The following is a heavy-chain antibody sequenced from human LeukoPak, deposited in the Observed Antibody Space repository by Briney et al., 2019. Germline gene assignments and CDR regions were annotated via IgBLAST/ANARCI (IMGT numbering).Heavy chain of an antibody. Sequence: GASVKVSCKACGYTFTSYDINCVRQVTGQGLEWMGRMNPNSGNTGYAQKFQGRVTMTRNTSISTAYMELSSLRSEDTAVYYCARGSSSRRTVHYYYYMDVWGKGTTVTISS. V-gene: IGHV1-8*01. D-gene: IGHD6-6*01. CDR1: GYTFTSYD. J-gene: IGHJ6*03. CDR2: MNPNSGNT. CDR3: ARGSSSRRTVHYYYYMDV.